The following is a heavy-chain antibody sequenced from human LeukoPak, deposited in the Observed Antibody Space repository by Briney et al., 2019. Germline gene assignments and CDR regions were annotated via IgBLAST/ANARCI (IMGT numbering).Heavy chain of an antibody. V-gene: IGHV3-23*01. D-gene: IGHD5-12*01. Sequence: GGSLRLSCAASGFTFSSYAMSWVRQAPGKGLEWVSGISGGGGSTFYADSVKGRFTISRDNSKNTLYLQMNSLRAEDTAVYYCAKESGYTSFDPWGQGTLDTVSS. CDR2: ISGGGGST. CDR1: GFTFSSYA. J-gene: IGHJ5*02. CDR3: AKESGYTSFDP.